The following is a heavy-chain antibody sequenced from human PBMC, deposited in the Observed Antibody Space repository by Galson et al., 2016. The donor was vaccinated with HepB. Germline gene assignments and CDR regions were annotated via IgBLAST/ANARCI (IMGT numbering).Heavy chain of an antibody. V-gene: IGHV1-18*01. Sequence: SVKVSCKASGYSFPSYGITWVRQAPGQGLEWMGWISGYNTSTNYAQKFQGRVAMTADASTTTAHLELRSLRSDDTAVYFCARGLTMYSGYWYGFWGQGTLVTVSS. CDR1: GYSFPSYG. CDR3: ARGLTMYSGYWYGF. J-gene: IGHJ4*02. CDR2: ISGYNTST. D-gene: IGHD5-12*01.